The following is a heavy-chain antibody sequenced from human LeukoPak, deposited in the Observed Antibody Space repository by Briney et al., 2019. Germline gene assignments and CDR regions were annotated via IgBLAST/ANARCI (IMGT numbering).Heavy chain of an antibody. CDR1: GYTFTSYG. CDR2: ISAYNGNT. CDR3: AREYCTGGVCFHYMDV. Sequence: GASVKVSCKASGYTFTSYGISWVRQAPGQGLEWMGRISAYNGNTNYAQKLQGRVTMTTDTSTSTAYMELRSLRSDDTAVYYCAREYCTGGVCFHYMDVWGKGTTVTVSS. V-gene: IGHV1-18*01. D-gene: IGHD2-8*02. J-gene: IGHJ6*03.